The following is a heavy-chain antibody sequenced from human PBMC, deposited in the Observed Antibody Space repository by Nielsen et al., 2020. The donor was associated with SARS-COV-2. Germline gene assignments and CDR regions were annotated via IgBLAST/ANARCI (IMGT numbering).Heavy chain of an antibody. CDR1: GFTFNIYG. Sequence: GGSLRLSCAAAGFTFNIYGMSWVRQAPGKGLEWVSGISDSGTSTNYADSVKGRFTVSRDNSRNTLYLQMNSLRAEDTAVYYCAKETRDAWELLVYWGQGTLVTVSS. J-gene: IGHJ4*02. CDR2: ISDSGTST. V-gene: IGHV3-23*01. CDR3: AKETRDAWELLVY. D-gene: IGHD1-26*01.